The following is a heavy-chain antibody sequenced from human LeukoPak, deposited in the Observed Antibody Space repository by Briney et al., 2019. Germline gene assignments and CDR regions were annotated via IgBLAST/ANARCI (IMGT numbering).Heavy chain of an antibody. CDR3: GRKAGDCGGGSCYSIDY. CDR1: GGSFSSEA. J-gene: IGHJ4*02. CDR2: IIPIFGTA. D-gene: IGHD2-15*01. Sequence: SVKVSCKAFGGSFSSEAISWVRQAPGQGLEWMRGIIPIFGTANYAQEFQGRVTITTDESTSTAYMEVSSLRSEDTAVYYCGRKAGDCGGGSCYSIDYWGQGTLVTVSS. V-gene: IGHV1-69*05.